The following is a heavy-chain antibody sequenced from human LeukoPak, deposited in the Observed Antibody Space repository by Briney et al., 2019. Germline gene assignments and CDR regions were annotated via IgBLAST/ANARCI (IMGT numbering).Heavy chain of an antibody. CDR3: ARGPSKWNRRWFDP. V-gene: IGHV4-34*01. Sequence: SETLSLTCAVYGGSFSGYYWSWIRQPPGKGLEWIGEINHSGSTNYNPSLKSRVTISVDTSKNQFSLKLSSVTAADTAMYYCARGPSKWNRRWFDPWAREPWSPSPQ. CDR2: INHSGST. J-gene: IGHJ5*02. D-gene: IGHD1-1*01. CDR1: GGSFSGYY.